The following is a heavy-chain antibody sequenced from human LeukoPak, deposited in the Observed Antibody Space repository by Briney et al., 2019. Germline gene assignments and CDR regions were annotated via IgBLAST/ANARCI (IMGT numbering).Heavy chain of an antibody. CDR1: GGSISRDWY. V-gene: IGHV4-38-2*02. Sequence: SETLSLTCTVSGGSISRDWYWGWVRQPPGNGLEWIGAIYRNGDTYYNPSLKSRVTISLDTSKNQFSLRLNSVTAADTAVYYCARAKRDYYDNSGYESYYYFMDVWGKGTTVTVSS. J-gene: IGHJ6*03. CDR3: ARAKRDYYDNSGYESYYYFMDV. D-gene: IGHD3-22*01. CDR2: IYRNGDT.